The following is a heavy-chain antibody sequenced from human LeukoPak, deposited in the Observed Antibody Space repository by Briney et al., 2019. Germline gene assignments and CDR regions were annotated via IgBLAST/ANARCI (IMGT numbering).Heavy chain of an antibody. V-gene: IGHV1-2*02. D-gene: IGHD3-10*01. J-gene: IGHJ6*02. Sequence: ASVKVSCKASGYTFTGYYMHWVRQAPGQGLEWMGWINPNSGGTNYAQKFQGRVTMTRDTSISTAYMELSRLRSDDTAVYYCARDKRWFGELFNMDVWGQGTTVTVSS. CDR1: GYTFTGYY. CDR2: INPNSGGT. CDR3: ARDKRWFGELFNMDV.